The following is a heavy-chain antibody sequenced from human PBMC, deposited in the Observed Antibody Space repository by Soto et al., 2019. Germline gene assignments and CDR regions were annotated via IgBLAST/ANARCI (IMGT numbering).Heavy chain of an antibody. J-gene: IGHJ4*02. D-gene: IGHD3-22*01. CDR3: ARAPYYDSSGFSVPEAY. Sequence: GASVKVSCKASGYTFTGYYMHWVRQAPGQGLEWMGWINPNSGGTNYAQKFQGRVTMTRDTSISTAYMELSRLRSDDTAVYYCARAPYYDSSGFSVPEAYWGQGXLVTVYS. CDR1: GYTFTGYY. V-gene: IGHV1-2*02. CDR2: INPNSGGT.